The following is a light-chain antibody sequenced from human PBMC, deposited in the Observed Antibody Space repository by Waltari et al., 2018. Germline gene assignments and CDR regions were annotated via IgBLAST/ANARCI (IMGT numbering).Light chain of an antibody. CDR3: QQASSFPWT. CDR1: QGISRW. J-gene: IGKJ1*01. CDR2: GAS. Sequence: DIQMTQSPSSVSASVGDRVTITCRASQGISRWLAWYQQKPGNAPKLLIYGASSLQSGVPSRFSGSGSGTEFTLTISSLQPEDSASYYCQQASSFPWTFGPGTKVEIK. V-gene: IGKV1-12*02.